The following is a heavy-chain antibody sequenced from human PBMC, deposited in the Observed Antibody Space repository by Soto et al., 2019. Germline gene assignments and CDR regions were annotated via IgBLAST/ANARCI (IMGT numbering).Heavy chain of an antibody. D-gene: IGHD1-1*01. J-gene: IGHJ3*01. V-gene: IGHV3-53*01. CDR1: GLTISGKKY. CDR3: ATWHEREHAFDV. Sequence: DVQLVESGGGLIQPGESLRLSCAAFGLTISGKKYVAWVRQAPGKGLEWVSALYDVDGSLYADSVTGRFTTSSDSSKTTVYLQMNDLRPDGTAVYYCATWHEREHAFDVWGQGTTVTISS. CDR2: LYDVDGS.